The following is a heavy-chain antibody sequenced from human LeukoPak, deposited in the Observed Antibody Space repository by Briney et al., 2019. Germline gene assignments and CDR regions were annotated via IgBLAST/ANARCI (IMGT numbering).Heavy chain of an antibody. V-gene: IGHV3-48*01. CDR2: ISSSSSTI. Sequence: PGGSLRLSCAASGFTFSSYSMNWVRQAPGKGLEWVSYISSSSSTIYYADSVKGRFTISRDNAKNSLYLQMNSLRAGDTAVYYCARGAANSYGLMDVWGKGTTVTISS. CDR3: ARGAANSYGLMDV. CDR1: GFTFSSYS. J-gene: IGHJ6*04. D-gene: IGHD5-18*01.